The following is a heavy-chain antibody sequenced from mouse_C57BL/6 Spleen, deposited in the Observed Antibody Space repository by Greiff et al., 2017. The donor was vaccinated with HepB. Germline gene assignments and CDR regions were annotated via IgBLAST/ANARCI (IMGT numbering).Heavy chain of an antibody. J-gene: IGHJ3*01. CDR1: GFTFSDYG. Sequence: EVMLVESGGGLVKPGGSLKLSCAASGFTFSDYGMHWVRQAPEKGLEWVAYISSGSSTIYYADTVKGRFTISRDNAKNTLFLQMTSLRSEDTAMYNCARGYYYGSSPFAYWGQGTLVTVSA. CDR3: ARGYYYGSSPFAY. V-gene: IGHV5-17*01. D-gene: IGHD1-1*01. CDR2: ISSGSSTI.